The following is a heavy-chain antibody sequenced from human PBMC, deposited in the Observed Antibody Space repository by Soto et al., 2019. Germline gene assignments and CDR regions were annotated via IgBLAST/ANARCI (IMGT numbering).Heavy chain of an antibody. CDR1: GFTFSDYY. Sequence: QVQLVESGGGLVKPGGSLRLSCAASGFTFSDYYMSWIRQAPGEGLEWVSYIISSGSTMYYADSVKGRFTISRDNAKNSLYLQMNSLRAEDTAVYYCASAFSYGSGSNFDYWGQGTLVTVSS. CDR2: IISSGSTM. J-gene: IGHJ4*02. V-gene: IGHV3-11*01. D-gene: IGHD3-10*01. CDR3: ASAFSYGSGSNFDY.